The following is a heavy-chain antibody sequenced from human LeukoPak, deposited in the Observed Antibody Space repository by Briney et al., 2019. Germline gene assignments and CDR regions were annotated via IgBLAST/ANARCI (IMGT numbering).Heavy chain of an antibody. Sequence: SETLSLTYAVYGGSFSGYYWSWIRQPPGKGLEWIGEINHSGSTNYNPSLKSRVTISVDTSKNQFSLKLSSVTAADTAVYYCARGGNYFRDYWGQGTLVTVSS. J-gene: IGHJ4*02. CDR1: GGSFSGYY. D-gene: IGHD1-26*01. CDR3: ARGGNYFRDY. V-gene: IGHV4-34*01. CDR2: INHSGST.